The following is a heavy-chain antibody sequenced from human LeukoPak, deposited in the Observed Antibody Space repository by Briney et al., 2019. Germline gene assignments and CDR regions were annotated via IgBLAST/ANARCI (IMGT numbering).Heavy chain of an antibody. V-gene: IGHV4-39*07. Sequence: SETLSLTCTVSGGSISSSTYYWGWVRQPPGKGLEWIGSIYYRGSTYYNSSLKSRVTISVDTSKNQFSLKLSSVTAADTAVYYCARDYGDPPLGFDLWGRGTLVTVSS. CDR1: GGSISSSTYY. D-gene: IGHD2-21*02. CDR3: ARDYGDPPLGFDL. J-gene: IGHJ2*01. CDR2: IYYRGST.